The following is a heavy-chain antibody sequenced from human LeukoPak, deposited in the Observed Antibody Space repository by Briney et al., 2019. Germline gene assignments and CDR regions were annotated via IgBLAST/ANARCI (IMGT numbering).Heavy chain of an antibody. CDR2: IYYSGST. V-gene: IGHV4-30-4*08. CDR1: GGSISSGDYY. J-gene: IGHJ4*02. D-gene: IGHD1-26*01. Sequence: SETLSLTCTVSGGSISSGDYYWSWIRQPPGKGLEWIGYIYYSGSTYYNPSLKSRVTISVDTSKNQFSLKLSSVTAADTAVYYCARDPGLGALDYWGQGTLVTVSS. CDR3: ARDPGLGALDY.